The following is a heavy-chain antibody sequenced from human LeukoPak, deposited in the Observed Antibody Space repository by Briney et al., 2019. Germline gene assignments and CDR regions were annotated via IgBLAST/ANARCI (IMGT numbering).Heavy chain of an antibody. CDR3: ARDLTHRRNYDNSGYQIVPAF. CDR1: GYTFTSYY. J-gene: IGHJ4*02. Sequence: ASVKVSCTASGYTFTSYYMHWVRQAPRQGLEWMGIINPSGGSTSYAQKFQGRVTMTRDTSTSTAYMELRSLRSDDTAVYYCARDLTHRRNYDNSGYQIVPAFWGQGTLVTVSS. CDR2: INPSGGST. V-gene: IGHV1-46*01. D-gene: IGHD3-22*01.